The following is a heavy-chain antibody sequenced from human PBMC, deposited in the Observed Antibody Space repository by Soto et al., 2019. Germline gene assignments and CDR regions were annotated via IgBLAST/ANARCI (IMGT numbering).Heavy chain of an antibody. CDR3: VRGGILEANRPYYYYGLDV. CDR1: GYTFSTYG. CDR2: VSPYNGNT. Sequence: ASVKVSCKVFGYTFSTYGLSCVRQAPGQVLEWMGWVSPYNGNTYYAPGLQGRVTMTTDTSTNTAYMPLRSLRSDDTAIYYCVRGGILEANRPYYYYGLDVWGQGTPVTSP. V-gene: IGHV1-18*01. D-gene: IGHD1-1*01. J-gene: IGHJ6*02.